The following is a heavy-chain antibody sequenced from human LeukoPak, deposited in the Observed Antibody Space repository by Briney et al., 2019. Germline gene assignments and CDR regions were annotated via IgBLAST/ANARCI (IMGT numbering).Heavy chain of an antibody. CDR1: GFTFSSYT. D-gene: IGHD6-19*01. J-gene: IGHJ4*02. V-gene: IGHV3-30*01. CDR2: MSNDGSNN. CDR3: ASPSRVGWSHPQAY. Sequence: GGSLRLSCAASGFTFSSYTVHWVRQGPGKGLEWVAVMSNDGSNNYYADSVKGRFTISRDNSKNTLYLQMNSLRAEDPAVYYCASPSRVGWSHPQAYWGQGTLVTVSS.